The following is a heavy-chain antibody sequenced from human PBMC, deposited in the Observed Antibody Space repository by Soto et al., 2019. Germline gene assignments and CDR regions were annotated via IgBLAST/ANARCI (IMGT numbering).Heavy chain of an antibody. CDR2: IRSSGDFT. V-gene: IGHV3-23*01. Sequence: EVQLLESGGGLVQPGGSLSLSCAASGFTFSTYAMSWVRQAPGKGLEWVSSIRSSGDFTYYADAVKGRFTISRDNSKNTLYLQMNSLRAEDTAVYFCAKDPKSGIFDYWGQGTLVTVSS. J-gene: IGHJ4*02. D-gene: IGHD3-10*01. CDR1: GFTFSTYA. CDR3: AKDPKSGIFDY.